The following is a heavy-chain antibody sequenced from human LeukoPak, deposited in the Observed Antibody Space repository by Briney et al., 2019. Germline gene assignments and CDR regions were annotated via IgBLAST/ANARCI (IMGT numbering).Heavy chain of an antibody. CDR1: GYTFTSYG. CDR2: ISAYNGNT. CDR3: ARYQALGYCSSTSCSHYGMDV. V-gene: IGHV1-18*01. Sequence: ASVKVSCKASGYTFTSYGISWVRQAPGQGLEWMGWISAYNGNTNYAQKLQGRVTMTTDTSTSTAYMELRSLRSDDTAVYYCARYQALGYCSSTSCSHYGMDVWGQGTTVTVSS. D-gene: IGHD2-2*01. J-gene: IGHJ6*02.